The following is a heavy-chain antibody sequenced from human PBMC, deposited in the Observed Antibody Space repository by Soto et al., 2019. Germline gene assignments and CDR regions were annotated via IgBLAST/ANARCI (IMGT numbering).Heavy chain of an antibody. V-gene: IGHV3-23*01. J-gene: IGHJ3*02. Sequence: PGGSLRLSCAASGFTFSDYAMHWVRQAPGKGLEWVSTISGSGSRTYYADSVKGRFTISRDNAKNSLYLQMNSLRAEDTAVYYCVRDHIYAFDIWGQGTMVTVSS. CDR2: ISGSGSRT. D-gene: IGHD2-21*01. CDR3: VRDHIYAFDI. CDR1: GFTFSDYA.